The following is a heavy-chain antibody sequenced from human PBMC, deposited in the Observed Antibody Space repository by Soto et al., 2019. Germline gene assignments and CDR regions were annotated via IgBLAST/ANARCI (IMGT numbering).Heavy chain of an antibody. D-gene: IGHD4-17*01. V-gene: IGHV1-8*01. CDR3: ARWDYGVYARFDY. J-gene: IGHJ4*02. Sequence: QVQLVQSGAEVKKSGASVKVSCKASGYTFTSHDINWVRQATGQGLEWMGWMNPNSGNTGYAQKFQGRVTMTRNTSISTAYMELSGLRSEDTAVYYCARWDYGVYARFDYWGQGTLVTVSS. CDR2: MNPNSGNT. CDR1: GYTFTSHD.